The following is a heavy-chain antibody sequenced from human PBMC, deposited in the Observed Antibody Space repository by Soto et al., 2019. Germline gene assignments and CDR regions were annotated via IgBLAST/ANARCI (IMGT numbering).Heavy chain of an antibody. CDR3: ARVVVLVPAAPYYYYYGMDV. V-gene: IGHV4-30-4*01. J-gene: IGHJ6*02. CDR2: IYYSGST. D-gene: IGHD2-2*01. CDR1: GGSISSGDYY. Sequence: SETLSLTCTVSGGSISSGDYYWSWIRQPPGKGLEWIGYIYYSGSTYYNPSLKSRVTISVDTSKNQFSLKLSSVTAADTAVYYCARVVVLVPAAPYYYYYGMDVWGQGTTVTVS.